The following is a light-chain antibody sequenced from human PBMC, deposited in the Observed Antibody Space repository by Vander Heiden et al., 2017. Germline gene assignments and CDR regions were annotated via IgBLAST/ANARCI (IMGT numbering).Light chain of an antibody. CDR3: VLYMGSSWV. V-gene: IGLV8-61*01. CDR2: STN. CDR1: SGSVSTSYY. Sequence: QTVVPQEPSFSVSPGGTVTLTCGLSSGSVSTSYYPSWYQQTPGQAPRTLIYSTNTRSSGVPDRFSGSILGNRAALTIAGAQADDESDYYCVLYMGSSWVFGGGTKLTVL. J-gene: IGLJ3*02.